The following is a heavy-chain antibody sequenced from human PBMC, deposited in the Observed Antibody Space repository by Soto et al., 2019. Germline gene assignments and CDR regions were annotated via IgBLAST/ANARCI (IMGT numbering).Heavy chain of an antibody. CDR3: AKDFNTMIVVVIPDAFDI. Sequence: RLSCAASGFTFSSYAMSWVRQAPGKGLEWVSAISGSGGSTYYADSVKGRFTISRDNSKNTLYLQMNSLRAEDTAVYYCAKDFNTMIVVVIPDAFDIWGQGTMVTVAS. J-gene: IGHJ3*02. CDR1: GFTFSSYA. D-gene: IGHD3-22*01. V-gene: IGHV3-23*01. CDR2: ISGSGGST.